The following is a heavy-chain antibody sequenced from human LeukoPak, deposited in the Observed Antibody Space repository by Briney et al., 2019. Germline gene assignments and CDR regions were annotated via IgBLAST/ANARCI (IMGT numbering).Heavy chain of an antibody. Sequence: VSGPSLVKPTQTLTLTCAFSGFSLSTSGVGVGWIRQPPGKALEWPALIYWDDDKRYNPSLKSRLTITKDTSKNQVVLTMTNMDPVDTATYYCAHRGGVAYFDSWGQGTLVSVSS. CDR3: AHRGGVAYFDS. V-gene: IGHV2-5*02. CDR2: IYWDDDK. CDR1: GFSLSTSGVG. J-gene: IGHJ4*02. D-gene: IGHD2-8*02.